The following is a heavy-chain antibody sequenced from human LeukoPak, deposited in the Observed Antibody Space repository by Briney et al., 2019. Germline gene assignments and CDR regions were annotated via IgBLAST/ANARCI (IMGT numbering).Heavy chain of an antibody. V-gene: IGHV4-31*11. CDR3: ARGTGYSMD. D-gene: IGHD6-13*01. CDR2: IYYSGST. J-gene: IGHJ4*02. CDR1: GGSFSGYY. Sequence: SETLSLTCAVYGGSFSGYYWSWIRQHPGKGLEWIGYIYYSGSTYYNPSLKSRVTISVDTSKNQFSLRLSSVTAADTGVYYCARGTGYSMDWGQGTLVTVSS.